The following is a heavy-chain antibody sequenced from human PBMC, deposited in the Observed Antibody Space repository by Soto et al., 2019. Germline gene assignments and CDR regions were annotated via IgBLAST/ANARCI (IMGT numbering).Heavy chain of an antibody. CDR3: AKGGVGDIVVVVADDFDY. CDR2: ISYDGSNK. V-gene: IGHV3-30*18. CDR1: GFTFSSYG. J-gene: IGHJ4*02. Sequence: GGSLRLSCAASGFTFSSYGMHWVRQAPGKGLEWVAVISYDGSNKYYADSVKGRFTISRDNSKNTLYLQMNSLRAEDTAVYYCAKGGVGDIVVVVADDFDYWGQGTLVTVSS. D-gene: IGHD2-15*01.